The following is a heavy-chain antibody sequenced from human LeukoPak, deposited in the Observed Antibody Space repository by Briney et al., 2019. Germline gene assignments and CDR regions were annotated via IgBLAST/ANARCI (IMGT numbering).Heavy chain of an antibody. J-gene: IGHJ6*02. CDR1: GYTFTSYG. CDR3: ARGGYDGYYYYGMDV. V-gene: IGHV1-18*01. CDR2: ISAYNGNT. Sequence: ASVKVSCKASGYTFTSYGISWVRQAPGQGLEWMGWISAYNGNTNYAQKLQGRVTMTTDTSTSTAYMELRSLRSEDTAVYYCARGGYDGYYYYGMDVWGQGTTVTVSS. D-gene: IGHD5-12*01.